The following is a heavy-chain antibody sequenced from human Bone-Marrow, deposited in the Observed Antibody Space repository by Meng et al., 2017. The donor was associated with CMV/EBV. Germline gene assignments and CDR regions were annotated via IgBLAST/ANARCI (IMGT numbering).Heavy chain of an antibody. CDR3: AKDYGSGSWYLDY. D-gene: IGHD3-10*01. CDR2: IWYDGSNK. J-gene: IGHJ4*02. CDR1: GFTFSSYA. V-gene: IGHV3-33*06. Sequence: GGSRRLSCAASGFTFSSYAMSWVRQAPGKGLEWVAVIWYDGSNKYYADPVKGRFTISRDNSKNPLYLQMNSLRAEDTAVYYCAKDYGSGSWYLDYWGQGTLVTVSS.